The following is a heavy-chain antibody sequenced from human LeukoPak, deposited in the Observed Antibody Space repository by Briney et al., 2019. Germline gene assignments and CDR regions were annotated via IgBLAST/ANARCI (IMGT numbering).Heavy chain of an antibody. CDR2: INHNGNVN. V-gene: IGHV3-7*03. D-gene: IGHD3-16*01. CDR3: ARGGGLDV. CDR1: GFTFSSYW. J-gene: IGHJ6*02. Sequence: QPGGSLRLSCAASGFTFSSYWMNWARQDPGKGLEWVASINHNGNVNYYVDSVKGRFTISRDNAKNSLYLQMSNLRAEDTAVYFCARGGGLDVWGQGATVTVSS.